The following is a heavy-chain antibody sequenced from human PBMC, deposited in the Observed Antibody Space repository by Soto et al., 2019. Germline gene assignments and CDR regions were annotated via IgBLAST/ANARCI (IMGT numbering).Heavy chain of an antibody. D-gene: IGHD3-22*01. J-gene: IGHJ3*02. V-gene: IGHV3-30*18. CDR2: ISYDGSNK. CDR1: GFTFSNYG. CDR3: AKAPGVTMIVVSI. Sequence: GGSLRLSCAASGFTFSNYGMHWVRQAPGKGLEWVAVISYDGSNKYYADSVKGRFTISRDNSKNTLYLQMNSLRAEDTAVYYCAKAPGVTMIVVSIWGQGTMVTVS.